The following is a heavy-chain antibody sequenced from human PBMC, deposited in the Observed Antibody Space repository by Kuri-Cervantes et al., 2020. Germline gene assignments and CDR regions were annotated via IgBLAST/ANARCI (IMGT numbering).Heavy chain of an antibody. CDR2: ISWNSGSI. V-gene: IGHV3-9*01. CDR3: AKAGRQLLIDY. J-gene: IGHJ4*02. Sequence: LRLSCAASGFTFDDYAMHWVRQAPGKGLEWVSGISWNSGSIGYADSVKGRFTISRDNAKNSLYLQMNSLRAEDTALYYCAKAGRQLLIDYWGQGTLVTVSS. D-gene: IGHD6-6*01. CDR1: GFTFDDYA.